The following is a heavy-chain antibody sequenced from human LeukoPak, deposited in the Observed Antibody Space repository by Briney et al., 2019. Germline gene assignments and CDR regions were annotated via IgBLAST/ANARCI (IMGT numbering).Heavy chain of an antibody. CDR2: INHSGST. J-gene: IGHJ4*02. V-gene: IGHV4-4*02. Sequence: GSLRLSCAASGFTFSSSAMSWVRQVPGKGLEWIGEINHSGSTNYNPSLKSRVTISVDTSKNQFSLKLSSVTAADTAVYYCASRMTWGQGTLVTVSS. CDR3: ASRMT. CDR1: GFTFSSSA. D-gene: IGHD2-15*01.